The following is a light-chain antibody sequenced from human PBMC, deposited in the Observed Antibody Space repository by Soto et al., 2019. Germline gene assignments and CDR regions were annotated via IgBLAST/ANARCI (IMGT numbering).Light chain of an antibody. J-gene: IGLJ1*01. V-gene: IGLV2-8*01. CDR1: KNDIAVYDF. CDR3: NSYAGSXTYV. Sequence: AMTQPPSASGSPGQSVTISCTGTKNDIAVYDFVCWYQYHPGKAPRLMIYDVVQRPSGVHDRFSCSKSGNKASLTVSGLQAADEADYFCNSYAGSXTYVVGSGTKVXV. CDR2: DVV.